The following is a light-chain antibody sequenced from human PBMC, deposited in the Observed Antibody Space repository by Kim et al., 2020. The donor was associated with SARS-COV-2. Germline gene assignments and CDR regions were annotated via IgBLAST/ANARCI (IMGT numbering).Light chain of an antibody. CDR3: QQYDLLPYT. V-gene: IGKV1-33*01. J-gene: IGKJ2*01. Sequence: ASAGETVTITCQASQDIRKYLNWFQQKPGKAPKLLIYDAVSLETGVPSRFSGSGSGTHFTFTIRSLQPEDIATYFCQQYDLLPYTFGQGNKVDIK. CDR1: QDIRKY. CDR2: DAV.